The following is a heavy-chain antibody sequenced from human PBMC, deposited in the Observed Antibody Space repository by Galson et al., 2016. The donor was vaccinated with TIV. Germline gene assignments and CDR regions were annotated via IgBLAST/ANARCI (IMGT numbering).Heavy chain of an antibody. CDR3: ASERNTAFDTDHQYYGMDV. D-gene: IGHD5-18*01. V-gene: IGHV1-69*13. J-gene: IGHJ6*02. CDR2: IIPLFRTT. CDR1: GGTFSSYV. Sequence: SVKVSCKASGGTFSSYVFNWVRLAPGQGLEWMGGIIPLFRTTNYAPKFQGRVTITADESTNTAYMELNSLKSGDTAVYYCASERNTAFDTDHQYYGMDVWGQGTTVTVSS.